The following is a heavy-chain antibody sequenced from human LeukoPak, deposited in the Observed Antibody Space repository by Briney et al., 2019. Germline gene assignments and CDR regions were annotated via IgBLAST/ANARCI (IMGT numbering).Heavy chain of an antibody. J-gene: IGHJ4*02. CDR2: MNSDGTVT. Sequence: PGGSLRLSCAASGFTLSGYWMHWVRQAPGEGLVWVSRMNSDGTVTTYADSVRGRFTISRDNAKNPLYLQMISLRAEDTAVYYCARYVVASACFDSWGQGTPVTVSS. V-gene: IGHV3-74*01. CDR1: GFTLSGYW. CDR3: ARYVVASACFDS. D-gene: IGHD2-21*01.